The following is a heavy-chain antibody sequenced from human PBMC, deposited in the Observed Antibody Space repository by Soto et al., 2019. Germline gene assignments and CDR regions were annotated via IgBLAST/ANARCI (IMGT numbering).Heavy chain of an antibody. J-gene: IGHJ6*02. Sequence: GASVKVSCKASGFTFTSSAVQWVRQARGQRLEWIGWIVVGSGNTNYAQKFQERVTITRDMSTSTAYMELSSLRSEDTAVYYCAGGRTVATPYHYYYDMDVWGQGTTVTVSS. CDR1: GFTFTSSA. CDR2: IVVGSGNT. CDR3: AGGRTVATPYHYYYDMDV. D-gene: IGHD4-4*01. V-gene: IGHV1-58*01.